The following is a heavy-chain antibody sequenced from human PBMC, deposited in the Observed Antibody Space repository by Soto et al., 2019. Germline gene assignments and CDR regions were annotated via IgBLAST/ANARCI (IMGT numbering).Heavy chain of an antibody. CDR3: ARGAVYCSGGSCYSDLKSFDY. V-gene: IGHV3-23*01. D-gene: IGHD2-15*01. CDR1: GFTFSSYA. CDR2: ISGSGGST. J-gene: IGHJ4*02. Sequence: GGSLRLSGAASGFTFSSYAMSWVRQAPGKGLEWVSAISGSGGSTYYADSVKGRFTISRDNSKNTLYLQMNSLRAEDTAVYYCARGAVYCSGGSCYSDLKSFDYWGQGTLVTVSS.